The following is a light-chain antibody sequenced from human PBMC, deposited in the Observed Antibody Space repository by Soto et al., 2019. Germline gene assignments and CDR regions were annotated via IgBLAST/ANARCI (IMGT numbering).Light chain of an antibody. J-gene: IGKJ1*01. CDR1: QGISSY. CDR3: QQYNSYS. Sequence: IQLTQSPSSLSASVGDRVTITCRASQGISSYLAWYQKKPGKAPKLLIYAASTLQSGVPSRFSGSGSGTEFTLTISSMRPDDFASYYCQQYNSYSFGQGTKVDIK. CDR2: AAS. V-gene: IGKV1-9*01.